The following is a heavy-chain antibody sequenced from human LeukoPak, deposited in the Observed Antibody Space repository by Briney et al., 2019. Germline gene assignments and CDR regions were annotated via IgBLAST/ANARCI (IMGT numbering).Heavy chain of an antibody. D-gene: IGHD1-1*01. CDR3: ARDERGTTGTPNWFDP. V-gene: IGHV3-30*02. CDR1: GFTFSSYA. Sequence: PGGSLRLSCAASGFTFSSYAMHWVRQAPGKGLEWVAFIRYDGSNKYYADSVKGRFTISRDNSKNTLYLQMNSLRAEDTAVYYCARDERGTTGTPNWFDPWGQGTLVTVSS. CDR2: IRYDGSNK. J-gene: IGHJ5*02.